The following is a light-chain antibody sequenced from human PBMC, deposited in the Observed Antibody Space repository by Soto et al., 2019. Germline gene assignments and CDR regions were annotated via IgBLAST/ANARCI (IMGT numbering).Light chain of an antibody. J-gene: IGLJ2*01. V-gene: IGLV1-40*01. CDR1: SSNIGAGYD. CDR3: QSYDSSLSAV. CDR2: GNS. Sequence: QPVLTQPPSVSGAPGQRVTIPCTGSSSNIGAGYDVHWYQQLPGTAPKLLIYGNSNRPSGVPDRFSGSKSGTSASLAITGLQAEDEADYYCQSYDSSLSAVFGGGTKVTVL.